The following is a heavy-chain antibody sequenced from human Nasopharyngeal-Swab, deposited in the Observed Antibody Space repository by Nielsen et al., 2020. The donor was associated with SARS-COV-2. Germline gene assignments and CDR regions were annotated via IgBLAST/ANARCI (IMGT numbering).Heavy chain of an antibody. CDR3: ASTDCSGGSCYSHYYYYMDV. J-gene: IGHJ6*03. D-gene: IGHD2-15*01. V-gene: IGHV4-59*01. Sequence: RQAPGKGLEWFGYIYYSGSTNYNPSLKSRVTISVDTSKNQFSLKLSSVTAADTAVYYCASTDCSGGSCYSHYYYYMDVWGKGTTVTVSS. CDR2: IYYSGST.